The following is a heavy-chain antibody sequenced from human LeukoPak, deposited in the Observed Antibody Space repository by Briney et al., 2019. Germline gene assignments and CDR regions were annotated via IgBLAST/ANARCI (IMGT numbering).Heavy chain of an antibody. CDR1: GFIFSDHY. D-gene: IGHD1-1*01. CDR2: INRGVGST. V-gene: IGHV3-23*01. CDR3: AKKGQADDDGKPD. J-gene: IGHJ4*02. Sequence: GGSLRLSCVASGFIFSDHYVDWVRQAPGKGLECVSAINRGVGSTYYADSVKGRFTISRDNSKNTLYLQMNNLRADDTAVYYCAKKGQADDDGKPDWGQGTLVTVSS.